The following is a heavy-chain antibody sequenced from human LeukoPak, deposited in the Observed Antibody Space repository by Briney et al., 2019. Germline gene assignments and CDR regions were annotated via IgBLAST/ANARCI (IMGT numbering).Heavy chain of an antibody. CDR3: ARQVPGYYFDY. D-gene: IGHD3-9*01. Sequence: SETLSLTCTASGGTISSYDWSWIRQPPGKGLEWIGYIYYSGSTNYNPSLKSRVTISVDTSKNQFSLKLSSVTAADTAVYYCARQVPGYYFDYWGQGTLVTVSS. J-gene: IGHJ4*02. CDR2: IYYSGST. V-gene: IGHV4-59*08. CDR1: GGTISSYD.